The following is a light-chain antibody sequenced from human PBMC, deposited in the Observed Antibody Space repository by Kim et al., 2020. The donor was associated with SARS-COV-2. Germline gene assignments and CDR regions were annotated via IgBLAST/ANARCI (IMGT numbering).Light chain of an antibody. V-gene: IGLV1-51*01. CDR1: SSNIGKFS. CDR3: GTWDNSRGGV. CDR2: ANE. J-gene: IGLJ3*02. Sequence: QSVLTQPPSVSAAPGQKVTTSCSGSSSNIGKFSVSWYQQLPGTAPKLLIYANEKRPSGIPDRFSGSKSGTSATLVITGLQTGDEADYYCGTWDNSRGGVFGGGTQLTVL.